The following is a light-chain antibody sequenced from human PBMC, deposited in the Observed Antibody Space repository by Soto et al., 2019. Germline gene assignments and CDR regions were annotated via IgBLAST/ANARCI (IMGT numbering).Light chain of an antibody. CDR1: QTISSW. J-gene: IGKJ1*01. CDR3: QHYNSYSEA. V-gene: IGKV1-5*03. CDR2: KAS. Sequence: DIRMTQSPSTLSGSVGDRVTITCRASQTISSWLAWYQQKPGKAPKLLIYKASTLKSGVPSRFRGSGSGTEFTLTISSLQPDDFATYYCQHYNSYSEAFGQGTKVELK.